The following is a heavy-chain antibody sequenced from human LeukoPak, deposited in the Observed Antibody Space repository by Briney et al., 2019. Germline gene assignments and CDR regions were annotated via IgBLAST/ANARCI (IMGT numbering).Heavy chain of an antibody. CDR3: ARTPGGCSGGSCYSGSFDY. D-gene: IGHD2-15*01. J-gene: IGHJ4*02. CDR2: IWYDGSNK. CDR1: GFTFSSYG. Sequence: PGRSLRLSCAASGFTFSSYGMHWVRQAPGKGLEWVAVIWYDGSNKYYADSVKGRFTISRDNSKNTPYLQMNSLRAEDTAVYYCARTPGGCSGGSCYSGSFDYWGQGTLVTVSS. V-gene: IGHV3-33*01.